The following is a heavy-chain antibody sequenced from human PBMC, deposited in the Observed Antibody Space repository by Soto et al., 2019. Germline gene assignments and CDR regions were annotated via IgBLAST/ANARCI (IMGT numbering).Heavy chain of an antibody. Sequence: QVQLVESGGGVVQPGRSLRLSCAASGFTFSSYAMHWVRQAPGKGLEWVAVISYDGSNKYYADSVKGRFTISSDNSKNTLYLQVTSLRDEDTAVYYCARPLWRDDYNWGYFDLWGRGTLVTVSS. CDR2: ISYDGSNK. CDR3: ARPLWRDDYNWGYFDL. J-gene: IGHJ2*01. D-gene: IGHD4-4*01. CDR1: GFTFSSYA. V-gene: IGHV3-30-3*01.